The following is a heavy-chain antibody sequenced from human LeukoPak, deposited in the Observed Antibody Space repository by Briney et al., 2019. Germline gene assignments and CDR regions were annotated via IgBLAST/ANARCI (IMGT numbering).Heavy chain of an antibody. CDR1: GFIFSTYS. CDR2: VSGTSEYI. Sequence: GGSLRLSCAASGFIFSTYSMIWVRQAPGKGLEWVSSVSGTSEYIYYADSVRGRFTISRDNAKNTVYLQMNSLRAEDTAVYYCARWYSSGWYSDYWGQGTLVTVSS. V-gene: IGHV3-21*06. J-gene: IGHJ4*02. D-gene: IGHD6-19*01. CDR3: ARWYSSGWYSDY.